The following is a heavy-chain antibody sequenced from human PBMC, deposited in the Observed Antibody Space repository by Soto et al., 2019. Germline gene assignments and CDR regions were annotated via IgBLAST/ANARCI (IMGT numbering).Heavy chain of an antibody. CDR2: ISGRGGTT. CDR3: AKRDTAMARGAFDV. V-gene: IGHV3-23*01. CDR1: GFTFSTYA. D-gene: IGHD5-18*01. Sequence: GGSLRLSCAASGFTFSTYAMSWVRQAPGKGLEWVSAISGRGGTTYYADSVKGRFTISRDNSNSTLYLQMDGLKGEDTALYYCAKRDTAMARGAFDVWGQGTMVTVSS. J-gene: IGHJ3*01.